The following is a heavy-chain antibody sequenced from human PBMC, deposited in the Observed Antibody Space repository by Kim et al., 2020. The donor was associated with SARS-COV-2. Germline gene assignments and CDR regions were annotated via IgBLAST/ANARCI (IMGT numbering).Heavy chain of an antibody. CDR3: ARHGAASGSYFYYYGMDV. V-gene: IGHV4-59*08. CDR1: GGSISSYY. J-gene: IGHJ6*02. D-gene: IGHD2-15*01. Sequence: SETLSLTCTVSGGSISSYYWSWIRQPPGKGLEWIGYIYYSGSTNYNPSLKSRVTISVATSKNQFSLKLSSVTAADTAMYYCARHGAASGSYFYYYGMDVWGQGTTVTVSS. CDR2: IYYSGST.